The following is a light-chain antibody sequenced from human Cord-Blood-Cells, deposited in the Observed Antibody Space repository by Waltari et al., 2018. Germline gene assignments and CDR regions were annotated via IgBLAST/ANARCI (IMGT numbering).Light chain of an antibody. CDR2: SNN. J-gene: IGLJ3*02. V-gene: IGLV1-44*01. Sequence: QSVLPQPPSAPGTPGPSVTIPCSGTSSNIARNTANWYQQLPGTAPKLLIYSNNQRPSGVPDRFSGSKSGTSASLAISGLQSEDEADYYCAAWDDSLNGWVFGGGTKLTVL. CDR3: AAWDDSLNGWV. CDR1: SSNIARNT.